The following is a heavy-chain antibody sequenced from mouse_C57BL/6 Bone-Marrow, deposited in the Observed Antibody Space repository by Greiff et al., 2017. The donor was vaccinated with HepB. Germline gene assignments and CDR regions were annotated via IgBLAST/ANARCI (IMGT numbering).Heavy chain of an antibody. V-gene: IGHV1-72*01. Sequence: QVQLKQPGAELVKPGASVKLSCKASGYTFTSYWMHWVKQRPGRGLEWIGRIDPNSGGTKYNEKFKSKATLTVDKPSSTAYMQLSSLTSEDSAVYYCARYHYDGYYTWFAYWGQGTLVTVSA. D-gene: IGHD2-3*01. CDR3: ARYHYDGYYTWFAY. CDR2: IDPNSGGT. J-gene: IGHJ3*01. CDR1: GYTFTSYW.